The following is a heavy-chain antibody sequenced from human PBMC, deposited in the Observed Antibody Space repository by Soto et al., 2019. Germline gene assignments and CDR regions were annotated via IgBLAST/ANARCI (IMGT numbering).Heavy chain of an antibody. J-gene: IGHJ4*02. CDR2: IYYSGST. D-gene: IGHD3-10*01. CDR3: ARTYGSGSYSTFDF. V-gene: IGHV4-59*08. CDR1: GVSISSYY. Sequence: SETLSLTCTVAGVSISSYYWSWIRPPPGKGLEWIGYIYYSGSTNYNPSLKSRVTISVDTSKNQFSLKLSSVTAADTAVYYCARTYGSGSYSTFDFWGQGTLVTVSS.